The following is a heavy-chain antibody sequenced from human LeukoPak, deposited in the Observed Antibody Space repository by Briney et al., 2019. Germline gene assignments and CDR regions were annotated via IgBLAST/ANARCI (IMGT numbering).Heavy chain of an antibody. CDR3: ARLRLSGGSFSVGWFDP. D-gene: IGHD1-26*01. CDR2: IFHSGTT. Sequence: TSGTLSLTCTVSDEVITSNNWWSWVRQSPGKGLEWIGEIFHSGTTRYKASLESRVTMLLDKSKNQFSLRLNSVTAADTAVYFCARLRLSGGSFSVGWFDPWGQGIQVIVSS. V-gene: IGHV4-4*02. J-gene: IGHJ5*02. CDR1: DEVITSNNW.